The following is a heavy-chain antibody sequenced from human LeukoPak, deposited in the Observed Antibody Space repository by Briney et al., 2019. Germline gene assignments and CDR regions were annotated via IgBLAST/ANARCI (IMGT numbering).Heavy chain of an antibody. J-gene: IGHJ5*02. Sequence: KHSETLSLTCAGYGGSFSGYSWNWIRQPPGKGLEWSGEINHSGSSNYSPSLKSRVTISPATSNTHFSLKLTSITAADTAVYYCARGPMWSWFDPWGQGTLVAVSS. D-gene: IGHD2-21*01. CDR1: GGSFSGYS. CDR3: ARGPMWSWFDP. CDR2: INHSGSS. V-gene: IGHV4-34*01.